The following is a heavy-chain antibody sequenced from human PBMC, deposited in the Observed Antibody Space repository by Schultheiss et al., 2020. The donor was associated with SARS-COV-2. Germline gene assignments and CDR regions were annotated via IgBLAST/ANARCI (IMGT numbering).Heavy chain of an antibody. Sequence: GGSLRLSCAASGFTFDDYAMSWVRQPPGKGLEWVSSISSSSSYIYYADSVKGRFTISRDNARDSLDLQMNSLRAEDTAVYYCATIPHSSAKLGGDYWGQGTLVTVSS. D-gene: IGHD6-19*01. CDR3: ATIPHSSAKLGGDY. CDR1: GFTFDDYA. J-gene: IGHJ4*02. V-gene: IGHV3-21*03. CDR2: ISSSSSYI.